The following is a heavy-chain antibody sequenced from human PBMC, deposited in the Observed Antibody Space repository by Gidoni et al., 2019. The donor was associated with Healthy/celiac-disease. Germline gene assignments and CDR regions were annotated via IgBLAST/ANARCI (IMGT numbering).Heavy chain of an antibody. CDR2: ISSSSRYI. CDR1: VFTVSSYS. D-gene: IGHD6-13*01. V-gene: IGHV3-21*01. CDR3: ARKGIAAAGADFDP. J-gene: IGHJ5*02. Sequence: EVQLVESGGGLVKPGGSLRLSCSASVFTVSSYSMNWVRQAPAKGLEWVSSISSSSRYIYYADSVKGRFTISRDNAKNSLYLQMNSLRAEDTAVYYCARKGIAAAGADFDPWGQGTLVTVSS.